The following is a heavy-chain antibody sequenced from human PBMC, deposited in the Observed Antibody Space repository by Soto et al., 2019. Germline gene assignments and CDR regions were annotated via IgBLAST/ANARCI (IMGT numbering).Heavy chain of an antibody. J-gene: IGHJ5*01. D-gene: IGHD6-13*01. Sequence: SETLSLTCTVSGGSINSYYWSWIRQPPGKGLEWIGFIFYSGSTNYNPSLKSRVTISIDTSKNQFSLKLSSVTAADTAVYYCARRYGNSWLDSWGQGTPVTVSS. CDR2: IFYSGST. CDR1: GGSINSYY. V-gene: IGHV4-59*01. CDR3: ARRYGNSWLDS.